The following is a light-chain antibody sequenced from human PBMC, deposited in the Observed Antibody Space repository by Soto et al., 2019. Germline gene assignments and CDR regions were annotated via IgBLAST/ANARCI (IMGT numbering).Light chain of an antibody. CDR2: AAS. V-gene: IGKV1-39*01. CDR1: QSISTY. J-gene: IGKJ1*01. Sequence: DIQMTQSPSSLSASVGDRVIITCRASQSISTYLNWYQQKPGKAPNLLIYAASSMQSGVPSRFSGSGSGTDFTLTISSLQPVDFATYYCQQSYNTPRTFGQGTKVEIK. CDR3: QQSYNTPRT.